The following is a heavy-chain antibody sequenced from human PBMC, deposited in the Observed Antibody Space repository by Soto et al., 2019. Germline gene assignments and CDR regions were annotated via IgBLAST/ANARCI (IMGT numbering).Heavy chain of an antibody. CDR3: ASSFDGKVPNFDY. J-gene: IGHJ4*02. D-gene: IGHD2-15*01. Sequence: SETLSLTCTVSGGSISSGDYYWSWIRQPPGKGLEWIGYIYYSGSTYYNPSLKSRVTISVDTSKNQFSLKLSSVTAADTAVYYCASSFDGKVPNFDYWGQGTLVTVLL. V-gene: IGHV4-30-4*01. CDR1: GGSISSGDYY. CDR2: IYYSGST.